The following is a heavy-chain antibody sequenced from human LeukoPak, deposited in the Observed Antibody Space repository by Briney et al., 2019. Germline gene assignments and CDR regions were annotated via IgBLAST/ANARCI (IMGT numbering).Heavy chain of an antibody. D-gene: IGHD3-10*01. J-gene: IGHJ4*02. CDR1: GFTFSSYA. CDR2: ISGSGGST. Sequence: TGGSLRLSCAASGFTFSSYAMSWVRQAPGKGLEWVSAISGSGGSTYYADSVKGRFTISRDNSKNTLYLQMNSLRAEDTAVYYCAKFNDYYGSGSTNYFGYWGQGTLVTVSS. V-gene: IGHV3-23*01. CDR3: AKFNDYYGSGSTNYFGY.